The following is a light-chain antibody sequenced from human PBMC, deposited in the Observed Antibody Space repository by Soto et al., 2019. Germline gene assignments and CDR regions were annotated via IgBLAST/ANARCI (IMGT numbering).Light chain of an antibody. CDR2: AAS. J-gene: IGKJ2*01. Sequence: DLQMTQSPSSVSASVGDRVTITCRASQGISKWLAWYQQHPGEAPKLLIYAASSWQSGVPSRFSDSGSATDFTLTISSLHPEDFATYTCQQANSFPHTLGQGTKLEIK. CDR1: QGISKW. CDR3: QQANSFPHT. V-gene: IGKV1-12*01.